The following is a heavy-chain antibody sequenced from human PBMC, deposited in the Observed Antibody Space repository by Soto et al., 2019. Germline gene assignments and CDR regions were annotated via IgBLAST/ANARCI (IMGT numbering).Heavy chain of an antibody. V-gene: IGHV3-23*01. D-gene: IGHD1-26*01. CDR3: AKDFTPDARWDIDF. J-gene: IGHJ4*02. Sequence: EVQLLESGGGLVQPAGSLRLSCAASGFTFSVYTMSWFRQAPGRGLEWVSSIYGNGRSTFYSTSVKGRFTITRDNSGNTVYLDMSSLIVEDTAIYYCAKDFTPDARWDIDFWGRGSLVAVSS. CDR1: GFTFSVYT. CDR2: IYGNGRST.